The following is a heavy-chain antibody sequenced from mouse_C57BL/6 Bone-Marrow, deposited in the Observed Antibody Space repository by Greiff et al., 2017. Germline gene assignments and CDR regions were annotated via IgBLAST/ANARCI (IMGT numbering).Heavy chain of an antibody. CDR3: ATDYGRGFAY. D-gene: IGHD1-1*01. J-gene: IGHJ3*01. CDR1: GFNIKDDY. V-gene: IGHV14-4*01. Sequence: EVKLMESGAELVRPGASVKLSCTASGFNIKDDYMHWVKQRPEQGLEWIGWIDPENGDTEYASKFQGKATITADTSSNTAYLQLSSLTSEDTAVYYCATDYGRGFAYGGQGALVTVSA. CDR2: IDPENGDT.